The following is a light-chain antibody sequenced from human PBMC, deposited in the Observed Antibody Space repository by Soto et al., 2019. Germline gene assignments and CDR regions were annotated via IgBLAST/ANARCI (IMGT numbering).Light chain of an antibody. V-gene: IGKV3-15*01. CDR2: GAS. Sequence: EIVMTQSPATLSVSPGGRATLSCRASQSVNTNLAWYQQKPGQAPRLLIYGASTRATGIPARFSGSGSGTEFTLNISSLQSEDFAVYFCQQYNNWPPWTFGQGTKVDIK. CDR1: QSVNTN. J-gene: IGKJ1*01. CDR3: QQYNNWPPWT.